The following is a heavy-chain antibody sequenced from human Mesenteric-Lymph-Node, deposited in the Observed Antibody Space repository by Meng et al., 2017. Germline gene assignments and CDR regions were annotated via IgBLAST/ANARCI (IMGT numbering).Heavy chain of an antibody. CDR2: IKEDGSEK. Sequence: GESLKISCAASGFTLSDCAMSWVRQAPGKGLEWVANIKEDGSEKYYVDSVRGRFTISRDNAKNSLYLQMDSLRAEDTALYYCARDMGYDAFDIWGQGTKVTVAS. D-gene: IGHD3-16*01. J-gene: IGHJ3*02. CDR1: GFTLSDCA. V-gene: IGHV3-7*01. CDR3: ARDMGYDAFDI.